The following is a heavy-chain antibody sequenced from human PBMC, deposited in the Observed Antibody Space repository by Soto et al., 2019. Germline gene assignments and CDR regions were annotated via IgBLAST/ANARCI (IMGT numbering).Heavy chain of an antibody. CDR2: IYHSGST. V-gene: IGHV4-4*02. CDR1: GGSISSSIW. CDR3: ARTTLEAGHFVY. J-gene: IGHJ4*02. D-gene: IGHD6-19*01. Sequence: SETLSLTCAVSGGSISSSIWWSWVRQPPGKGLEWIGEIYHSGSTNYNPSLKSRVTISVDKSKNQFTLLLNSVTPEDTAVYYCARTTLEAGHFVYWGQGTVVTVSS.